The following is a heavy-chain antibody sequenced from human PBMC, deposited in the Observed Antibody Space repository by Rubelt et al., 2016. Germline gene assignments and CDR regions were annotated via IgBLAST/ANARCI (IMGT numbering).Heavy chain of an antibody. CDR1: GGSISSSSYY. CDR3: ARGRRGYSGYETRGGVDY. V-gene: IGHV4-39*07. CDR2: IYYSGST. J-gene: IGHJ4*02. D-gene: IGHD5-12*01. Sequence: QLQLQESGPGLVKPSETLSLTCTVSGGSISSSSYYWGWIRQPPGKGLEWIGSIYYSGSTYYNPSFKSRVTISVDTSKNQFSLKLSAGTAADTAVDYCARGRRGYSGYETRGGVDYWGQGTLVTVSS.